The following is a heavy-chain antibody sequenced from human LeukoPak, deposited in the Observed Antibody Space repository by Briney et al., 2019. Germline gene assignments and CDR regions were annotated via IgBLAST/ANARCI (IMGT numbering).Heavy chain of an antibody. CDR2: ISGXXGST. Sequence: GGSLRLSCAASGFTFSSYAMSWVRQAPGKGLEWVSAISGXXGSTYYADSVKGRFTISRDNSKNTLYLQMNSLRAEDTAVYYCAKAQHNPYCGGDCYSGLDYWGQGTLVTVSS. D-gene: IGHD2-21*02. V-gene: IGHV3-23*01. J-gene: IGHJ4*02. CDR1: GFTFSSYA. CDR3: AKAQHNPYCGGDCYSGLDY.